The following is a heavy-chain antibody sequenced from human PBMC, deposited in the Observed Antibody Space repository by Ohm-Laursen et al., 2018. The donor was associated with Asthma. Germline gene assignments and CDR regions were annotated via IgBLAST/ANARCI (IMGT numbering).Heavy chain of an antibody. CDR2: ITSDGSWT. Sequence: SLRLSCAASGFTFRSYAMHWVRQAPGKGLEWVSIITSDGSWTSYADSVKGRFTISRDNSKNTLYIQMNSLRAEDTAVYYCARRDFSGGDPSAAFDIWGQGTMVTVSS. J-gene: IGHJ3*02. CDR1: GFTFRSYA. D-gene: IGHD2-21*02. CDR3: ARRDFSGGDPSAAFDI. V-gene: IGHV3-30-3*01.